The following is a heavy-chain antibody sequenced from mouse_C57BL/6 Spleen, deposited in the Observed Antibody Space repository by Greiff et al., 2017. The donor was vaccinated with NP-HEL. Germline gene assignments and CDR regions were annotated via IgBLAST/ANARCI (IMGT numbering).Heavy chain of an antibody. CDR1: GFNIKDYY. D-gene: IGHD1-2*01. CDR3: APLPATGGFAY. J-gene: IGHJ3*01. V-gene: IGHV14-2*01. Sequence: VQLQQSGAELVKPGASVKLSCTASGFNIKDYYMHWVKQRTEQGLEWIGRIDPEDGETKYARKFRGKATITADTSSNTAYLQLSSLTSEDTAVYYCAPLPATGGFAYWGQGTLVTVSA. CDR2: IDPEDGET.